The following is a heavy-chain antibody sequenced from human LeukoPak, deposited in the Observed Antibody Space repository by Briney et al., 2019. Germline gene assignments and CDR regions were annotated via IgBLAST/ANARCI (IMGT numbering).Heavy chain of an antibody. CDR2: FDPEDGET. J-gene: IGHJ4*02. D-gene: IGHD5-12*01. CDR1: GYTLTELS. Sequence: ASVKVSCKVSGYTLTELSMHWVRQAPGKGLEWMGGFDPEDGETIYAQKFQGRVTMTGDTSTDTAYMELSSLRSGDTAVYYCATERYSGYDLRYWGQGTLVTVSS. V-gene: IGHV1-24*01. CDR3: ATERYSGYDLRY.